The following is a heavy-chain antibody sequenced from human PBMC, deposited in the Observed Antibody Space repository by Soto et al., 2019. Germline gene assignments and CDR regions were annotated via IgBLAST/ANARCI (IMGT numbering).Heavy chain of an antibody. CDR1: GCSICSYY. D-gene: IGHD6-13*01. Sequence: SETLSLSCTVSGCSICSYYWGWIRQPPGKGLEWIGYIYYSGSTNYNPSLKSRVTISVDTSKNQFSLKLSSVTAADTAVYYCARSPSSSWPLFDYWGQGTLVTVSS. J-gene: IGHJ4*02. CDR3: ARSPSSSWPLFDY. V-gene: IGHV4-59*01. CDR2: IYYSGST.